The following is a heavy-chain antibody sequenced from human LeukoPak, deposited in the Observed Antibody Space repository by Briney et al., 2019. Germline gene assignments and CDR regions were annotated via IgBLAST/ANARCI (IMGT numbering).Heavy chain of an antibody. D-gene: IGHD6-25*01. CDR1: GFTFSSYA. V-gene: IGHV3-30-3*01. J-gene: IGHJ3*02. CDR2: ISYDGSNK. CDR3: ARGSRSYDAFDI. Sequence: GRSLRLSCAASGFTFSSYAMHWVRQAPGKGLEWVAVISYDGSNKYYADSVKGRFTISRDNSKNTLYLQMNSLRAEDTAVYYCARGSRSYDAFDIWGQGTMVTVSS.